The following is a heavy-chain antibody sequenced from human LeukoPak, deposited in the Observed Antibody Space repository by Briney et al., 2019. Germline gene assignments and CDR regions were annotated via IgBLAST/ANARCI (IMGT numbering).Heavy chain of an antibody. CDR1: GGTFSSYA. CDR3: AFSRDGYYFDY. J-gene: IGHJ4*02. Sequence: SVKVSCKASGGTFSSYAISWVRQAPGQGLEWMGGIIPIFGTANYAQKFQGRVTITTDESTSTAYTELSSLRSEDTAVYYCAFSRDGYYFDYWGQGTLVTVSS. CDR2: IIPIFGTA. D-gene: IGHD5-24*01. V-gene: IGHV1-69*05.